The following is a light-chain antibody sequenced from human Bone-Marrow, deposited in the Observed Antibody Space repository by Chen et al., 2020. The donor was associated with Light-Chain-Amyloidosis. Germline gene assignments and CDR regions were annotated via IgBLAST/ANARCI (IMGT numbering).Light chain of an antibody. CDR3: SSYTSSSTRYV. V-gene: IGLV2-18*02. CDR1: SSDVGTYNR. Sequence: QSALTQPPSVSGAPGPSVTISCTGSSSDVGTYNRVCCYQQSPGTAPKLLLYEVSYRPSGVPDRFSGSKSGNTASLTISGLQAEDEADYFCSSYTSSSTRYVFGTGTTVTVL. CDR2: EVS. J-gene: IGLJ1*01.